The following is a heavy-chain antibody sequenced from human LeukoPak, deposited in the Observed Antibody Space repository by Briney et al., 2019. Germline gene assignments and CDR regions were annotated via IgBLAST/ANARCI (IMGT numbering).Heavy chain of an antibody. CDR1: GGTFSSYA. J-gene: IGHJ4*02. Sequence: ASVKVSCKXSGGTFSSYAISWVRQAPGQGLEWMGRIIPIFGTANYAQKFQGRVTITTDESTSTAYMELSSLRSEDMAVYYCASFQGSSSPFDYWGQGTLVTVSS. CDR3: ASFQGSSSPFDY. D-gene: IGHD6-13*01. CDR2: IIPIFGTA. V-gene: IGHV1-69*05.